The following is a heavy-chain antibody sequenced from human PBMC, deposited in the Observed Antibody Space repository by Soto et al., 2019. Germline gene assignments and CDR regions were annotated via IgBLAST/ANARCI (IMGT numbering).Heavy chain of an antibody. CDR3: ARVSRFSYWVSWLVPVRSGGTDTTKNWFDP. CDR1: GGSFSGYY. CDR2: INHSGST. Sequence: PSETLSLTCAVYGGSFSGYYWSWIRQPPGKGLEWIGEINHSGSTNYNPSLESRVTISVDTSKNQFSLKLSSVTAADTAVYYCARVSRFSYWVSWLVPVRSGGTDTTKNWFDPWGQGTLVTVSS. J-gene: IGHJ5*02. V-gene: IGHV4-34*01. D-gene: IGHD6-19*01.